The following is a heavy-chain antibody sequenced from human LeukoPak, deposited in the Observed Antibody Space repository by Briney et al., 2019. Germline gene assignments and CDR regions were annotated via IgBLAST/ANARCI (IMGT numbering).Heavy chain of an antibody. Sequence: PGGSLRLSCAASGFTFSSNAMSWVRQAPGEGLEWVSAISDSAANTYYAESVEGRFTISRDNSKNTLYLQMGSLRAADTAVYYCAKSSCSTTNCHGGYCDQWGQGTLVTVSS. D-gene: IGHD2-2*01. CDR3: AKSSCSTTNCHGGYCDQ. CDR1: GFTFSSNA. CDR2: ISDSAANT. V-gene: IGHV3-23*01. J-gene: IGHJ4*02.